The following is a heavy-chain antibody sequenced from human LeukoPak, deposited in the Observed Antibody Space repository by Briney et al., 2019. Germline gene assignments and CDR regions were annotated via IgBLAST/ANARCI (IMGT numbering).Heavy chain of an antibody. Sequence: SVKVSCKASGGTFSSYAISWVRQAPGQGLEWMGGIIPIFGTANYAQKFQGRVTITADESTSTAYMELSSLRSEDTAVYYCARALITIFGAVYYYYYGMDVWGQGTTVTVSS. CDR3: ARALITIFGAVYYYYYGMDV. J-gene: IGHJ6*02. CDR1: GGTFSSYA. D-gene: IGHD3-3*01. V-gene: IGHV1-69*01. CDR2: IIPIFGTA.